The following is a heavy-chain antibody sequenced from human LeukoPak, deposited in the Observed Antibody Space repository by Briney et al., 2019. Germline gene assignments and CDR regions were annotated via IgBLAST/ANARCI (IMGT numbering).Heavy chain of an antibody. CDR3: ARDDGITMVRGVYYYYCGMDV. CDR2: ISSSSSYI. CDR1: GFTFSSYS. V-gene: IGHV3-21*01. D-gene: IGHD3-10*01. J-gene: IGHJ6*02. Sequence: GGSLRLSCAASGFTFSSYSMNWVHQAPGKGLEWVSSISSSSSYIYYADSVKGRFTISRDNAKNSLYLQMNSLRAEDTAVYYCARDDGITMVRGVYYYYCGMDVWGQGTTVTVSS.